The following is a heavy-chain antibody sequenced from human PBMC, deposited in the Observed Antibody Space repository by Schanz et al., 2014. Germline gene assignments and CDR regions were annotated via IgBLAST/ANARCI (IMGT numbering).Heavy chain of an antibody. J-gene: IGHJ5*01. Sequence: EVQLVESGGGLVQPRGSLRLSCAASGFTMRNEWMSWVRQAPGKGLEWVSGIGGSGDSTHYADSVKGRFTISRDNSRKTLYLQMNSLRADDTAVYYCAKDLYNYGIFDSWGQGTLVTVSS. D-gene: IGHD3-16*01. CDR2: IGGSGDST. V-gene: IGHV3-23*04. CDR3: AKDLYNYGIFDS. CDR1: GFTMRNEW.